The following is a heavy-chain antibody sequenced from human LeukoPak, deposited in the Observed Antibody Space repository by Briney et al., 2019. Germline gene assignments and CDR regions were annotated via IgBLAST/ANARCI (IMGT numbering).Heavy chain of an antibody. V-gene: IGHV4-61*08. J-gene: IGHJ4*02. CDR2: IYYSGST. CDR3: ARTTHPDATDWPYFDY. D-gene: IGHD3-9*01. CDR1: GGSISSGDYY. Sequence: PSQTLSLTCTVSGGSISSGDYYWRWLRQPPGKGLEWIAYIYYSGSTKYNPSLRSRVTMSADTSKNQFSLKMTSVTAADTAVYYCARTTHPDATDWPYFDYWGQGILVTVSS.